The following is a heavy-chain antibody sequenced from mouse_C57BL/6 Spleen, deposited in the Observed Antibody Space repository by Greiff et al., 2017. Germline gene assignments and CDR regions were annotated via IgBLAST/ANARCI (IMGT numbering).Heavy chain of an antibody. CDR1: GYTFTSYW. CDR3: ARPYYYGSSYDAMDY. CDR2: IDPNSGGT. J-gene: IGHJ4*01. D-gene: IGHD1-1*01. Sequence: QVQLQQPGAELVKPGASVTLSCKASGYTFTSYWMHWVKQRPGRGLEWIGRIDPNSGGTKYNEKFKSKATLTVDKPSSTAYMPLSSLTSEDSAVYYCARPYYYGSSYDAMDYWGQGTSVTVSS. V-gene: IGHV1-72*01.